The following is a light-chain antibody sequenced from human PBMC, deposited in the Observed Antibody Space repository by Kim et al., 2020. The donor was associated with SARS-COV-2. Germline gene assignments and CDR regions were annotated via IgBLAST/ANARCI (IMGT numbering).Light chain of an antibody. CDR3: SAWDSSLSEWV. Sequence: QTATPTCPGNRSHVRTDVAACLRRRQGHPPTLLSYRNNARPSGISERLSASRSGDTASLTITGLQPEDEADYYCSAWDSSLSEWVFGGGTQLTVL. V-gene: IGLV10-54*01. J-gene: IGLJ3*02. CDR2: RNN. CDR1: RSHVRTDV.